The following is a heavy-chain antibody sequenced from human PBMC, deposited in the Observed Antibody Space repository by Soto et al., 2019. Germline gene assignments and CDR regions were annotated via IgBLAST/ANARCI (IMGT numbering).Heavy chain of an antibody. J-gene: IGHJ6*02. V-gene: IGHV1-46*01. CDR1: GYTFTSYY. CDR3: ARDPSGWYSMDMPYYGMDV. D-gene: IGHD6-19*01. CDR2: INPSGGST. Sequence: ASVKVSCKASGYTFTSYYMHWVRQAPGQGLEWMGIINPSGGSTSYAQKFQGRVTMTGDTSTSTVYMELSSLRSEDTAVYYCARDPSGWYSMDMPYYGMDVWGQGTTVTVSS.